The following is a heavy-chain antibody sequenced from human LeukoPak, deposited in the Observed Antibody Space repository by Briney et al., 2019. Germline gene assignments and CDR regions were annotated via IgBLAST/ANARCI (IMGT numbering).Heavy chain of an antibody. J-gene: IGHJ6*04. V-gene: IGHV1-3*01. CDR2: INAGNGDT. CDR1: GYTFTSYA. Sequence: ASVKVSCKASGYTFTSYAMHWVRQAPGQRLEWMGWINAGNGDTKYSQKFQGRVTITRDTSASTAYMELSSLRSEDTAVYYCARGRYFDWLDHYYGMDVWGKGTTVTVSS. CDR3: ARGRYFDWLDHYYGMDV. D-gene: IGHD3-9*01.